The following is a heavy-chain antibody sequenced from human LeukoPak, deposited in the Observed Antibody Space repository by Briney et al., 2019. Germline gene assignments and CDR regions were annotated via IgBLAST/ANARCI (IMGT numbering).Heavy chain of an antibody. D-gene: IGHD4-17*01. Sequence: ASVKVSFKASGYTFSIYGINWVRQAPGQGLEWMGRISGYSGNTNYAQNFQGRVTMTTDTSTSTAYMELRSLRSDDTAVYYCARDTTVTKNYYYGMDVWGQGTTVTVSS. CDR3: ARDTTVTKNYYYGMDV. CDR1: GYTFSIYG. J-gene: IGHJ6*02. V-gene: IGHV1-18*01. CDR2: ISGYSGNT.